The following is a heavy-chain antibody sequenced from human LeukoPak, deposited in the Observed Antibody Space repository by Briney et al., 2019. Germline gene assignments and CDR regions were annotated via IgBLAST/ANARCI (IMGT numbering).Heavy chain of an antibody. CDR3: ARDMPRQGRRQENGFDY. CDR2: IYNSGST. Sequence: YPSETLSLTCNVSGDSISRSRHFWAWIRQSPGRGLEWIGYIYNSGSTYYNPSLKSRVTISVDTSKNQFSLRLSSVTAADTAVYYCARDMPRQGRRQENGFDYWGQGTLVTVSS. CDR1: GDSISRSRHF. V-gene: IGHV4-39*07. D-gene: IGHD2-2*01. J-gene: IGHJ4*02.